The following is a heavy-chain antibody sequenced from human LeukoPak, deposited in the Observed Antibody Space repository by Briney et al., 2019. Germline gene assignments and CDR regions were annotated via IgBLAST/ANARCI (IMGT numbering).Heavy chain of an antibody. CDR2: IYYSGST. D-gene: IGHD6-13*01. CDR1: GGSTSSSSYY. V-gene: IGHV4-39*01. Sequence: PSETLSLTCTVSGGSTSSSSYYWGWIRQPPGKGLEWIGSIYYSGSTYYNPSLKSRVTISVDTSKNQFSLKLSSVTAADTAVYYCASAFSSSWGTDAFDIWGQGTMVTVSS. J-gene: IGHJ3*02. CDR3: ASAFSSSWGTDAFDI.